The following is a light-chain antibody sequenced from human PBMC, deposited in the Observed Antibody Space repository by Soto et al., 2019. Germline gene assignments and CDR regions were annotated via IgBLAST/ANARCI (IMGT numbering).Light chain of an antibody. CDR3: QQYSRLSST. J-gene: IGKJ5*01. CDR1: QSVSSTY. CDR2: DAS. V-gene: IGKV3-20*01. Sequence: EIVLTQSPGTLSLSPGERATLSCRASQSVSSTYLAWYQHKPGQAPRLLIYDASSRAPGIPDRFRGSGSGTDFTLTISRLDPEDFAVYYCQQYSRLSSTFGQGTRLEMK.